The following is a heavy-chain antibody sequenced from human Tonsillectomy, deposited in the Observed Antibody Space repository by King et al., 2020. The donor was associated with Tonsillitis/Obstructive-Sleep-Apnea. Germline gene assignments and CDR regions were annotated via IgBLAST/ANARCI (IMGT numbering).Heavy chain of an antibody. J-gene: IGHJ3*02. CDR2: VDYSGST. CDR1: GGSISSYY. V-gene: IGHV4-59*01. Sequence: VQLQESGPGLVKPSETLSLICTVSGGSISSYYWSWIRQPPGKGLECIGYVDYSGSTNYNPSLKSRVTISVDTSKNQFSLKLSSVTAADTAVYYCAREGNFDAFDIWGEGKMVAVSS. CDR3: AREGNFDAFDI.